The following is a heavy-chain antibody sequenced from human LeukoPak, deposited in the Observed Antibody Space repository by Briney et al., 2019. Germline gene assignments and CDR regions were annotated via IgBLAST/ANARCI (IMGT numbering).Heavy chain of an antibody. J-gene: IGHJ4*02. CDR3: TTADYYDSSGYYYDYFDY. D-gene: IGHD3-22*01. Sequence: GGSLRLSCAASGFTFSNAWMSWVRQAPGKGLEWVGRIKSKTDGGTTDYAAPVKGRFTISRDDSKNTLYLQMNSLKTGHTAVYYCTTADYYDSSGYYYDYFDYWGQGTLVTVSS. V-gene: IGHV3-15*01. CDR1: GFTFSNAW. CDR2: IKSKTDGGTT.